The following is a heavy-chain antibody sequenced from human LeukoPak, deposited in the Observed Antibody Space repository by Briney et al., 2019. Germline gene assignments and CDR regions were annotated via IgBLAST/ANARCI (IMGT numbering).Heavy chain of an antibody. D-gene: IGHD6-19*01. V-gene: IGHV4-39*07. CDR3: ARDHPPWLVPNWFDP. J-gene: IGHJ5*02. CDR1: GGSISSSSYY. CDR2: IYYSGST. Sequence: SETLSLACTVSGGSISSSSYYWGWIRQPPGKGLEWIGSIYYSGSTYYNPSLKSRVTISVDTSKNQFSLKLSSVTAADTAVYYCARDHPPWLVPNWFDPWGQGTLVTVSS.